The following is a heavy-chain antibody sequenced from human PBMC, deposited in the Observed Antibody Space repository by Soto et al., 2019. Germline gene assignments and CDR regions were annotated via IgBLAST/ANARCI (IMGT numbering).Heavy chain of an antibody. CDR1: GFTFSSYA. CDR2: ISYDGSNK. CDR3: ARGLAEYPYGESFYYYGMDV. Sequence: PGGSLRLSCAASGFTFSSYAMHWVRQAPGKGLEWVAVISYDGSNKYYADSVKGRFTISRDNSKNTLYLQMNSLRAEDTAVYYCARGLAEYPYGESFYYYGMDVWGQGTTVTVSS. D-gene: IGHD4-17*01. J-gene: IGHJ6*02. V-gene: IGHV3-30-3*01.